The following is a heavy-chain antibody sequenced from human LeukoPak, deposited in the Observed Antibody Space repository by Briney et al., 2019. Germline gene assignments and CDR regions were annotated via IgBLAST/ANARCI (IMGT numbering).Heavy chain of an antibody. V-gene: IGHV1-2*02. CDR2: INPNSGGT. CDR1: GYTFTGYY. J-gene: IGHJ4*02. D-gene: IGHD4-11*01. CDR3: ARDLVHYDNSNLGVDY. Sequence: ASVKVSCKASGYTFTGYYMHWVRQAPGQGLEWMGWINPNSGGTNYAQKFQGRVTMTRDTSISTAYMELSRLRSDGTAVYYCARDLVHYDNSNLGVDYWGQGTLVTVSS.